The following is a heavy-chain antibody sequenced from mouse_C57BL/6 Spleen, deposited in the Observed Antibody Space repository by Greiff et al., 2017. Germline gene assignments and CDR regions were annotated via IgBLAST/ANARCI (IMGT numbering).Heavy chain of an antibody. Sequence: QVQLQQSGAELVRPGASVKLSCKASGYTFTDYYINWVKQRPGQGLEWIARIYPGSGNTYYNEKFKGKATLTAEKSSSTAYMQLSSLTSEDSAVYCCARRTGTDYAMDYWGQGTSVTVSS. CDR1: GYTFTDYY. J-gene: IGHJ4*01. D-gene: IGHD4-1*01. CDR3: ARRTGTDYAMDY. V-gene: IGHV1-76*01. CDR2: IYPGSGNT.